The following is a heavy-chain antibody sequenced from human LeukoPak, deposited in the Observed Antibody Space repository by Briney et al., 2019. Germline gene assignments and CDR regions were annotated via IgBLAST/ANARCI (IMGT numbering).Heavy chain of an antibody. D-gene: IGHD6-19*01. J-gene: IGHJ4*02. CDR2: INHSGST. CDR1: GGSISGSGYY. V-gene: IGHV4-39*07. Sequence: SETLSLTCTVSGGSISGSGYYLGWIRQPPGKGLEWIGEINHSGSTNYNPSLKSRVTISVDTSKNQFSLKLGSVTAADTAVYYCARGTTAVAGTRSYYFDYWGQGTLVTVSS. CDR3: ARGTTAVAGTRSYYFDY.